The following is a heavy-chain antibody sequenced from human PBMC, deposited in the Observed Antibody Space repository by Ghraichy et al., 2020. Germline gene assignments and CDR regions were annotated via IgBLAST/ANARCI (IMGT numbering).Heavy chain of an antibody. Sequence: GGSLRLSCAASGFTVSSNYMSWVRQAPGKGLEWVSVIYSGGSTYYADSVKGRFTISRHNSKNTLYLQMNSLRAEDTAVYYCARERGSSSSKQPDWYFDLWGRGTLVTVSS. CDR2: IYSGGST. J-gene: IGHJ2*01. CDR1: GFTVSSNY. V-gene: IGHV3-53*04. D-gene: IGHD6-13*01. CDR3: ARERGSSSSKQPDWYFDL.